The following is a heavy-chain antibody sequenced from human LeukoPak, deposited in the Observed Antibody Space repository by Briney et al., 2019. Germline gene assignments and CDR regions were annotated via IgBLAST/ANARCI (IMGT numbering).Heavy chain of an antibody. J-gene: IGHJ4*02. CDR1: GGSISSHY. V-gene: IGHV4-4*07. D-gene: IGHD2-15*01. CDR3: ARDSEHGGLY. Sequence: SETLSLTCTVSGGSISSHYWNWIRQPAGKGLEWIGRIYASGSTNYNPSLKSRVTMSVDTSKNQFSLKLNSVTAADTAVYYCARDSEHGGLYWGQGTLVTVSS. CDR2: IYASGST.